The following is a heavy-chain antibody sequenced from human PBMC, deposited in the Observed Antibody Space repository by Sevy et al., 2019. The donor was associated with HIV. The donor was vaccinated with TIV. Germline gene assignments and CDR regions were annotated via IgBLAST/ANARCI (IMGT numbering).Heavy chain of an antibody. D-gene: IGHD5-18*01. J-gene: IGHJ4*02. CDR2: IYSGGST. Sequence: GGSLRLSCAASGFTISSNYMSWVRQAPGKGLEWVSVIYSGGSTYYADSVKGRFTISRDNSKNTLYLQMNSLRAEDTAVYYCARLQNSYGYSFYIDYWAREPWSPSPQ. CDR1: GFTISSNY. CDR3: ARLQNSYGYSFYIDY. V-gene: IGHV3-53*01.